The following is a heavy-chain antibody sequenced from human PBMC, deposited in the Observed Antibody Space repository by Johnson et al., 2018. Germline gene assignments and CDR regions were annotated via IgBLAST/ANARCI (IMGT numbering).Heavy chain of an antibody. CDR3: AKVESSGTFYGFFHH. CDR1: GFPFSTYT. J-gene: IGHJ1*01. Sequence: VQLVESGGGLVQPGGSLRLSCAGSGFPFSTYTMTWVRQAQGKGLEWVSAVSGRDGSTNYADSVKGRFITSRDNSKNTQYLQMDSLGAEDTARYYCAKVESSGTFYGFFHHWGQGTLVTVSS. CDR2: VSGRDGST. D-gene: IGHD1-26*01. V-gene: IGHV3-23*04.